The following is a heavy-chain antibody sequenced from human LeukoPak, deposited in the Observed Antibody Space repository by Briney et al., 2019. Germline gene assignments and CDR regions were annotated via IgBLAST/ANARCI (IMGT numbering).Heavy chain of an antibody. J-gene: IGHJ6*03. CDR2: IYYSGST. CDR3: VKSGYDFSHRYSSGWLSAGYYMDV. Sequence: SETLSLTCTVSGDSISSSSYYWGWIRQPPGKGLEWIGSIYYSGSTYYNPSLKSRVTISVDTSKNQFSLKLSSVTAADTAVYYCVKSGYDFSHRYSSGWLSAGYYMDVWGKGTTVTVSS. V-gene: IGHV4-39*07. D-gene: IGHD6-19*01. CDR1: GDSISSSSYY.